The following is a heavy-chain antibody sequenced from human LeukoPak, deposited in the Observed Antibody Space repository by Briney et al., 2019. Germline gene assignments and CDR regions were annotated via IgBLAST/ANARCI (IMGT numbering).Heavy chain of an antibody. CDR1: GFTFSTYW. V-gene: IGHV3-7*01. CDR2: IKRDGSDK. D-gene: IGHD6-19*01. CDR3: ARDFWDSSGGYSPGHCDY. Sequence: PGGSLRLSCAASGFTFSTYWMSWVRQAPGKGLEWVANIKRDGSDKYYVDSVKGRFTISGDNARNSLYLQMNSLRAEDTAVYYCARDFWDSSGGYSPGHCDYWGQGTLVTVSS. J-gene: IGHJ4*02.